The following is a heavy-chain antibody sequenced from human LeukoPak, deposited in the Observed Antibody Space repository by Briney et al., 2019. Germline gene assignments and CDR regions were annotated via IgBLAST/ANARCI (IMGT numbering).Heavy chain of an antibody. CDR2: ISSSSSTI. J-gene: IGHJ4*02. Sequence: GGSLRLSCAASGFTFSSYAMSWVRQAPGKGLEWVSYISSSSSTIYYADSVKGRFTISRDNAKKSLYLQMNSLRAEDTAVYYCARDSITIFGVVNYWGQGTLVTVSS. CDR1: GFTFSSYA. V-gene: IGHV3-48*01. D-gene: IGHD3-3*01. CDR3: ARDSITIFGVVNY.